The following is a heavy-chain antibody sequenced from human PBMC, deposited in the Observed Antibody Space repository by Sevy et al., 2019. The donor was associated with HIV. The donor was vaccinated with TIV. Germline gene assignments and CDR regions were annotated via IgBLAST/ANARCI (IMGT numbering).Heavy chain of an antibody. Sequence: SETLSLTCTVSGGSVSSGSYYWSWIRQPPGKGLGGIGFIYDPGSTRYNPSLQSRVTISVDTSKNQFSLKLTSVSAADTAFYYCAREGGLVDYGMDVWGQGTTVTVSS. CDR1: GGSVSSGSYY. CDR3: AREGGLVDYGMDV. CDR2: IYDPGST. V-gene: IGHV4-61*01. J-gene: IGHJ6*02. D-gene: IGHD2-15*01.